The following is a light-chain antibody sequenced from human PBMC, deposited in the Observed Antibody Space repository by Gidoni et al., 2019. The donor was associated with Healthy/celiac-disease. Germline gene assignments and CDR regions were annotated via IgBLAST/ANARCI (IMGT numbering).Light chain of an antibody. J-gene: IGKJ1*01. CDR1: QRISSW. CDR3: QQYNSYYQT. Sequence: DIHMTHTPSTLSASVGDSGTTTTRASQRISSWLAGYQQKPGEAPTILIYDASSLESGVPSRFSSSGAGTEITLPISSLQPDDFATYYCQQYNSYYQTFGQGTKVEIK. CDR2: DAS. V-gene: IGKV1-5*01.